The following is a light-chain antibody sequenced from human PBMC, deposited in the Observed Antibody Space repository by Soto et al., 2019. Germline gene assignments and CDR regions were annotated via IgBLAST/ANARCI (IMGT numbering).Light chain of an antibody. CDR1: QSVSSSY. CDR3: QQYGSSPWT. J-gene: IGKJ1*01. CDR2: GAS. V-gene: IGKV3-20*01. Sequence: EIVLTQSPVTLSLSPGEIATLSCSASQSVSSSYLAWYQQKPGQAPRLLIYGASSRATGIPDRFSGSGSGTDFTLTISRLEPEDFAVYYCQQYGSSPWTSGQGTKVDIK.